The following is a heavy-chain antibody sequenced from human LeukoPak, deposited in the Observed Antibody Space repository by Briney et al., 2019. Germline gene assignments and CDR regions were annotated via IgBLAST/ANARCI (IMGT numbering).Heavy chain of an antibody. D-gene: IGHD3-22*01. CDR1: GYPLNDLS. J-gene: IGHJ1*01. Sequence: GASMKVSCKVSGYPLNDLSIHWVRQAPGKGLEWMGGFDQDRGETNYAEKFQGRLKLTQDTSTDTAYMELTGLRSEDTAVIFCATRLHYYDTDDSWGQGTLVTVSS. CDR3: ATRLHYYDTDDS. CDR2: FDQDRGET. V-gene: IGHV1-24*01.